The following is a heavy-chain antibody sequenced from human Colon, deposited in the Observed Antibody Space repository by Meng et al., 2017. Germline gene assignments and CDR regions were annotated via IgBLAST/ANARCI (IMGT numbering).Heavy chain of an antibody. CDR2: IYYSGST. V-gene: IGHV4-31*01. CDR1: GGSISSGGYY. CDR3: AGGSSGYYSH. J-gene: IGHJ4*02. D-gene: IGHD3-22*01. Sequence: SETLSLTCTVSGGSISSGGYYWSWIRQHPGKGLEWIGYIYYSGSTYYNPSLKSLVTISVDTSKNQFSLKLSSVTAADTAVYYCAGGSSGYYSHWGKGTLVTRLL.